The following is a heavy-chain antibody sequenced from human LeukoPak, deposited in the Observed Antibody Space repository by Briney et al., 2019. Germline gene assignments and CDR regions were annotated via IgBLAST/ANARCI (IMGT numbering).Heavy chain of an antibody. D-gene: IGHD6-19*01. J-gene: IGHJ4*02. V-gene: IGHV3-48*03. CDR1: GFTFSSYE. CDR3: ARDHKWDSSGWPTYFDY. Sequence: GGSLRLSCAASGFTFSSYEMNWVRQAPGKGLEWGSYISSSGSTIYYADSVKGRFTISRDNPKNSLYLQMNSLRAEDTAVYYCARDHKWDSSGWPTYFDYWGQGTLVTVSS. CDR2: ISSSGSTI.